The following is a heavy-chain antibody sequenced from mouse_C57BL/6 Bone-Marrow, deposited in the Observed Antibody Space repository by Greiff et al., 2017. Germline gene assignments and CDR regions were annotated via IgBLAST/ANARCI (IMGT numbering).Heavy chain of an antibody. CDR1: GYTFTSYW. J-gene: IGHJ1*03. V-gene: IGHV1-50*01. CDR3: ARTGYYYGYFDV. CDR2: IDPSDSYT. D-gene: IGHD1-1*01. Sequence: QVQLQQPGAELVKPGASVKLSCKASGYTFTSYWMQWVKQRPGQGLEWIGEIDPSDSYTNYNQKFTGKATLTVDPSSSTAYMQLSSLTSEDSAVYDCARTGYYYGYFDVWGTGTTVTVSS.